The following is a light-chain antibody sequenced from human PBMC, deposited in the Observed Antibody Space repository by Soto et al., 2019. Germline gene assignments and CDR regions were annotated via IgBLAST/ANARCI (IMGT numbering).Light chain of an antibody. Sequence: DIQMTQSPSSLSASVGDRVTITCRASQSISSYLYWYQQKAGKAPKLLIYAASSLQSGVPSSFSGSGSGTYFTLTISSLQPEDFATYYCQQSYSTPRTFGQGTKVEI. V-gene: IGKV1-39*01. CDR3: QQSYSTPRT. J-gene: IGKJ1*01. CDR2: AAS. CDR1: QSISSY.